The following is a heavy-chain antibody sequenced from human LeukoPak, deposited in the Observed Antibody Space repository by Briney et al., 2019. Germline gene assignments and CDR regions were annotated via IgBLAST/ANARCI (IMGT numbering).Heavy chain of an antibody. V-gene: IGHV3-66*01. Sequence: GGSLRLSCAASGFTVNSKYMSWVRQAPGKGLEWVSVIYSGGNTYYADSVKDRFTISRDNSKNTLYLQMNSLRAEDTAVYYCAKVGDYGDYALDYWGQGTLVTVSS. CDR3: AKVGDYGDYALDY. CDR2: IYSGGNT. J-gene: IGHJ4*02. CDR1: GFTVNSKY. D-gene: IGHD4-17*01.